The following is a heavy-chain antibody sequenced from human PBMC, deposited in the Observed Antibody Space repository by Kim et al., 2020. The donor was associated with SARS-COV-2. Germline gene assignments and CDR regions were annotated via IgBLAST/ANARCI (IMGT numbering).Heavy chain of an antibody. CDR3: AKDKGSGWYYFDY. V-gene: IGHV3-23*01. D-gene: IGHD6-19*01. J-gene: IGHJ4*02. Sequence: YEYHLQARFTISRDNSKNTLYLKLTSLRAEDTAVYYCAKDKGSGWYYFDYWGQGTLVTVSS.